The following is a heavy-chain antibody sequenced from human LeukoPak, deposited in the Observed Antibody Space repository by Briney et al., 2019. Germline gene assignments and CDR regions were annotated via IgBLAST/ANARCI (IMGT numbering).Heavy chain of an antibody. D-gene: IGHD3-10*01. J-gene: IGHJ5*02. V-gene: IGHV4-4*02. Sequence: SETLSLTCAVSGGSISSSNWWSWVRQPPGKGLEWIGEIYHSGSTNYNPSLKSRVTISVDTSKNQFSLKLSSVTAADTAVYYCARHYYGSGSHNWFDPWGQGTLVTVSS. CDR1: GGSISSSNW. CDR3: ARHYYGSGSHNWFDP. CDR2: IYHSGST.